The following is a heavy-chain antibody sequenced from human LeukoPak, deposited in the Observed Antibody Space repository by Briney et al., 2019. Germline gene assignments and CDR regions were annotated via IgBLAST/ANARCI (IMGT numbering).Heavy chain of an antibody. Sequence: GGSLRLSCAASRFTFSTYWMSWVRQAPGKGRGWVDNIKQDGSEKYYVDSVKGRFTISRDNAKNSLDLQMNSLRAEDTAVYYCTRSIYGGIDQWGQGTLVTVSS. CDR1: RFTFSTYW. D-gene: IGHD4-23*01. J-gene: IGHJ5*02. CDR3: TRSIYGGIDQ. V-gene: IGHV3-7*01. CDR2: IKQDGSEK.